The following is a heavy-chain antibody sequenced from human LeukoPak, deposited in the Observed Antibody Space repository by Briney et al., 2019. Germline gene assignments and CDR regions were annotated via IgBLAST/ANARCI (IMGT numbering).Heavy chain of an antibody. J-gene: IGHJ4*02. D-gene: IGHD5-24*01. CDR2: ISHHGSDE. Sequence: GGSLRLSCAASGFTFSTCGMHWVRLAPGKGLEWVALISHHGSDEYYADSVKGRFTISRDNSKNTLYLQMNSLRAEDTAVYYCAKDGDGPLDYWGQGTLVTVSS. CDR3: AKDGDGPLDY. V-gene: IGHV3-30*18. CDR1: GFTFSTCG.